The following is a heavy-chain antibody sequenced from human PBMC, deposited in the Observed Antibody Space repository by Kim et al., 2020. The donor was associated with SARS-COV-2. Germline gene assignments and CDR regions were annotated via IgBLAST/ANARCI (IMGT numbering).Heavy chain of an antibody. Sequence: GGSLRLSCAASGFTFSSYGMHWVRQAPGKGLEWVAVISYDGSNKYYADSVKGRFTISRDNSKNTLYLQMNSLRAEDTAVYYCARDPYYYDSSGYSQLDYWGQGTLVTVSS. V-gene: IGHV3-33*05. CDR2: ISYDGSNK. J-gene: IGHJ4*02. D-gene: IGHD3-22*01. CDR3: ARDPYYYDSSGYSQLDY. CDR1: GFTFSSYG.